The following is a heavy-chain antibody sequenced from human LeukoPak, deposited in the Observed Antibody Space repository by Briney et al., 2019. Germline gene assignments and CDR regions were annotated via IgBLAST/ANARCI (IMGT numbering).Heavy chain of an antibody. CDR3: ARDYYDSSGYYFPDAFDI. D-gene: IGHD3-22*01. Sequence: SETLSLTCTVSGGSISSSSYYWGWIRQPAGKGLEWIGRIYTSGSTNYNPSLKSRVTMSVDTSKNQFSLKLSSVTAADTAVYYCARDYYDSSGYYFPDAFDIWGQGTMVTVSS. J-gene: IGHJ3*02. V-gene: IGHV4-61*02. CDR2: IYTSGST. CDR1: GGSISSSSYY.